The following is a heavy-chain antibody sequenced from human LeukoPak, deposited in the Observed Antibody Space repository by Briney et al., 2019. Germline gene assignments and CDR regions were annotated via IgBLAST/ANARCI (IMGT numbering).Heavy chain of an antibody. J-gene: IGHJ6*02. V-gene: IGHV3-21*01. CDR2: ISSSSSYI. CDR3: AREYGDYPSNYYGMDV. D-gene: IGHD4-17*01. Sequence: GGSLGLSCAASGFTFSSYSMNWVRQAPGKGLEWVSSISSSSSYIYYADSVKGRFTISRDNAKNSLYLQMNSLRAEDTAVYYCAREYGDYPSNYYGMDVWGQGTTVTVSS. CDR1: GFTFSSYS.